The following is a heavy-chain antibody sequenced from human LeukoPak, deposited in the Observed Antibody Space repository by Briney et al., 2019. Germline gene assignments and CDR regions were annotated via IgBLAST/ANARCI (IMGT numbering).Heavy chain of an antibody. Sequence: GASVKVSCKASGYTFTGYYMHWVRQAPGQGLEWMGWINPNSGGTNYAQKFQGRVTMTRDTSISTAYMELSRLRSDDTAVYYCARDQPYCSSTSCSNWFDPWGQGTLVTVSS. D-gene: IGHD2-2*01. CDR3: ARDQPYCSSTSCSNWFDP. V-gene: IGHV1-2*02. CDR1: GYTFTGYY. CDR2: INPNSGGT. J-gene: IGHJ5*02.